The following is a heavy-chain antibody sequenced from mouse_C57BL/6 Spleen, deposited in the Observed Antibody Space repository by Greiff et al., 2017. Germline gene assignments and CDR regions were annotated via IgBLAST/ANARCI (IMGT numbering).Heavy chain of an antibody. CDR1: GYSITSGYY. Sequence: EVKLQESGPGLVKPSQSLSLTCSVTGYSITSGYYWNWIRQFPGNKLEWMGYISYDGSNNYNPSLKNRISITRDTSKNQFFLKLNSVTTEDTATYYCARDKDEGNPFDYWGQGTTLTVSS. CDR3: ARDKDEGNPFDY. D-gene: IGHD2-1*01. J-gene: IGHJ2*01. V-gene: IGHV3-6*01. CDR2: ISYDGSN.